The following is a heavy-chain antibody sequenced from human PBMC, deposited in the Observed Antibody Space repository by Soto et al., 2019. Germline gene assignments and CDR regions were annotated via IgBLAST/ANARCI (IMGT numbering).Heavy chain of an antibody. CDR1: GYTFTSYG. CDR3: ARVPGLTYYYDSSGCFFDY. Sequence: ASVKVSCKASGYTFTSYGISWVRQAPGQGLEWMGWISAYNGNTNYAQKLQGRVTMTTDTSTSTAYMELRSLRSDDTAVYYCARVPGLTYYYDSSGCFFDYWGQGTLVTVSS. D-gene: IGHD3-22*01. J-gene: IGHJ4*02. V-gene: IGHV1-18*01. CDR2: ISAYNGNT.